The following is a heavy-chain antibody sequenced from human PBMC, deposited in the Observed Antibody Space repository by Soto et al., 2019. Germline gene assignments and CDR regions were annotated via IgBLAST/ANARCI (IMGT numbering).Heavy chain of an antibody. CDR1: GYTFTNYA. J-gene: IGHJ4*02. CDR2: INAGNGNT. V-gene: IGHV1-3*01. D-gene: IGHD2-21*02. Sequence: QVQLVQSGAEVKKPGASVKVSCKASGYTFTNYAIHWVRQAPGQRLEWMGWINAGNGNTKYSQKFQGRVTITRDTSASKAYMELSSLSSEDTAVYSCARDTALLDYWGQGTLVTVPS. CDR3: ARDTALLDY.